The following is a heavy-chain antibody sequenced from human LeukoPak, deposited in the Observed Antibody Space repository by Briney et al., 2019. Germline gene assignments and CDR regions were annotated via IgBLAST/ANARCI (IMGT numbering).Heavy chain of an antibody. J-gene: IGHJ4*02. Sequence: PGGSLRLSCAASGFTFSSYTMNWVRQAPGKGLEWVSSISSSSSYIYYADSVKGRFTISRDNAKNSLYLQMNSLRAEDTAVYYCARDRYYYDSSGYYDFDYWGQGTLVTVSS. CDR3: ARDRYYYDSSGYYDFDY. V-gene: IGHV3-21*01. D-gene: IGHD3-22*01. CDR2: ISSSSSYI. CDR1: GFTFSSYT.